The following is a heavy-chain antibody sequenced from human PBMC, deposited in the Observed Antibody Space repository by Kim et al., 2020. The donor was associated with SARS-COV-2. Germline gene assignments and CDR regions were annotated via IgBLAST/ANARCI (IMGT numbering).Heavy chain of an antibody. CDR3: ARQTGADLRYFDWLGGYYYGMDV. D-gene: IGHD3-9*01. J-gene: IGHJ6*02. CDR1: GGSISSSSYY. Sequence: SETLSLTCTVSGGSISSSSYYWGWIRQPPGKGLEWIGSIYYSGSTYYNPSLKSRVTISVDTSKNQFSLKLSSVTAADTAVYYCARQTGADLRYFDWLGGYYYGMDVWGQGTTVTVSS. V-gene: IGHV4-39*01. CDR2: IYYSGST.